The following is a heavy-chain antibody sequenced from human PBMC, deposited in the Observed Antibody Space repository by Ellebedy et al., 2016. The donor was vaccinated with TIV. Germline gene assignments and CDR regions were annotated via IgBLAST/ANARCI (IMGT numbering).Heavy chain of an antibody. CDR2: ISPSGRTI. J-gene: IGHJ5*02. CDR1: GFTFSDYY. Sequence: PGGSLGLSCAASGFTFSDYYMAWIRQAPGKGLEWVSYISPSGRTIYYADSVKGRFTVSRDNARSSPYLQMNSLRVEDTAIYYCARDHEGWFDPWGQGTLVTVSS. V-gene: IGHV3-11*01. CDR3: ARDHEGWFDP.